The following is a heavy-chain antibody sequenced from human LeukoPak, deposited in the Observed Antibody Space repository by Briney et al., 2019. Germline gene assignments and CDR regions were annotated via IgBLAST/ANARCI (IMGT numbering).Heavy chain of an antibody. D-gene: IGHD1-1*01. V-gene: IGHV5-51*01. Sequence: PGESLKISCKASGYSFTSYWIAWVRQMPGKGLEWMGVIYPGDSDTRYSPSFQGQVTISADKSISTAYLQWSGLKASDTAMYYCARHLTTITVPRDAFDIWGQGTMVTVSS. J-gene: IGHJ3*02. CDR3: ARHLTTITVPRDAFDI. CDR2: IYPGDSDT. CDR1: GYSFTSYW.